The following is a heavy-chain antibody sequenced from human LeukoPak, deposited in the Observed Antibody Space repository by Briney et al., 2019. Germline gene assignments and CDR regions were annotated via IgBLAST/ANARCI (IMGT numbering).Heavy chain of an antibody. CDR1: GYTFTSYP. CDR2: INAGNGDT. V-gene: IGHV1-3*01. J-gene: IGHJ4*02. Sequence: GASVKVSCKAYGYTFTSYPMHWVRQAPGQRLEWMGWINAGNGDTKYSQKFQGRVTITRDTSASTAYMEMSSLTSEDTAVYYCAREPDYDSSGYYCDYWGQGTLVTVS. CDR3: AREPDYDSSGYYCDY. D-gene: IGHD3-22*01.